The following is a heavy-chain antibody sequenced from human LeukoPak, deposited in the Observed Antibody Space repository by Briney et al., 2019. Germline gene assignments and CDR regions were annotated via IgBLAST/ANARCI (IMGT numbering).Heavy chain of an antibody. CDR3: ARHKGAADPPSDY. CDR2: IYHSGTS. D-gene: IGHD6-13*01. Sequence: SETLSLTCTVSGYSIGSTTYYWGWIRQPPGKGLEWIGSIYHSGTSYYNPSLKSRVIISADTSRNQFSLKLSSVTAADTAVYYCARHKGAADPPSDYWGQGTLVTVSS. V-gene: IGHV4-39*01. CDR1: GYSIGSTTYY. J-gene: IGHJ4*02.